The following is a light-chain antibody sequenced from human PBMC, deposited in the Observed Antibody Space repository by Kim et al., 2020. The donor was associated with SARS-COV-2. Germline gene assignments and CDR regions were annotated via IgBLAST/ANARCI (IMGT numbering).Light chain of an antibody. CDR1: SSDIGSYNP. V-gene: IGLV2-23*01. J-gene: IGLJ2*01. CDR2: EGS. CDR3: CSYADARTSVV. Sequence: QSALTQPASVSGSPGQSITISCTGTSSDIGSYNPVSWYQQHPGKAPKLMIYEGSERPSGVSHRFSGSKSGNTASLTISGLQAEDEADYYCCSYADARTSVVFGGGTKLTVL.